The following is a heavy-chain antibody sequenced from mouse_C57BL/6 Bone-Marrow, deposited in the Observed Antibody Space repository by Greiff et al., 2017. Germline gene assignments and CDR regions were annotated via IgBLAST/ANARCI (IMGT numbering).Heavy chain of an antibody. CDR2: IWSDGST. CDR3: ARGTLWSVNARDY. D-gene: IGHD1-1*02. Sequence: QVQLQQSGPGLVAPSQSLSITCTVSGFSLTSYDVHWVRQPPGKGLEWLVVIWSDGSTTYNSALKSRLSISKDNSKSQVFLKMNSRQTDDTAMYYCARGTLWSVNARDYWGQGTSVTVSS. CDR1: GFSLTSYD. V-gene: IGHV2-6*03. J-gene: IGHJ4*01.